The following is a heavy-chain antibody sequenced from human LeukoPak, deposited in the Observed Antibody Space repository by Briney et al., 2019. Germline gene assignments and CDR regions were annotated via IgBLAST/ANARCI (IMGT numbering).Heavy chain of an antibody. V-gene: IGHV3-21*04. CDR3: ATVASTSPYFYGLDV. Sequence: GGSLRLSCAASRFTFSSYSMNWVRQAPGKGLEWVSSISSSSSYIYYADSVEGRFTISRDKSKNTVYLQMNSLSAEDTAIYYCATVASTSPYFYGLDVWGQGTTVTVSS. CDR2: ISSSSSYI. J-gene: IGHJ6*02. CDR1: RFTFSSYS.